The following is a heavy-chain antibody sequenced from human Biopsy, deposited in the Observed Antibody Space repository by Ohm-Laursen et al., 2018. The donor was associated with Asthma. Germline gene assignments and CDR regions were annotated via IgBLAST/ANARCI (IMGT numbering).Heavy chain of an antibody. V-gene: IGHV3-30*18. J-gene: IGHJ3*02. Sequence: SLRLSCSASGFSFSNFAIHWVRQAPGKGLERVGVISKDASTQDYADSVKGRFTMARDNSKNTLDLQMNSLREEDTAVYYCAKVYDYAYHYDAFDIWGQGTMGTVSS. CDR1: GFSFSNFA. CDR2: ISKDASTQ. CDR3: AKVYDYAYHYDAFDI. D-gene: IGHD4-17*01.